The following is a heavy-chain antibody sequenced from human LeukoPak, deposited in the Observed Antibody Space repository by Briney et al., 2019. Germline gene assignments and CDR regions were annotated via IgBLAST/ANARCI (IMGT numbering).Heavy chain of an antibody. D-gene: IGHD4-17*01. CDR3: AGAGDYGDYYFDY. J-gene: IGHJ4*02. Sequence: SVKVSCKASGGTFSSYAISWVRQAPGQGLEWMGGIIPIFGTANYAQKFQGRVTITADKSTSTAYMELSSLRSEDTAVYYCAGAGDYGDYYFDYWGQGTLVTVSS. V-gene: IGHV1-69*06. CDR1: GGTFSSYA. CDR2: IIPIFGTA.